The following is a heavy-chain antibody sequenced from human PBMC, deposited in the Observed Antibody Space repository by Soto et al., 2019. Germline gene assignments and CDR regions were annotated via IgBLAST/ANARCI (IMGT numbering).Heavy chain of an antibody. CDR3: ARWSSDYDSSGYYTTGLDY. CDR2: IYYSGST. Sequence: SETLSLTCTVSGGSISSYYWSWIRQPPGKGLEWIGYIYYSGSTNYNPSLKSRVTISVDTSKHQFSLKLSSVTAADTAVYYCARWSSDYDSSGYYTTGLDYWGQGTLVTVSS. V-gene: IGHV4-59*01. D-gene: IGHD3-22*01. CDR1: GGSISSYY. J-gene: IGHJ4*02.